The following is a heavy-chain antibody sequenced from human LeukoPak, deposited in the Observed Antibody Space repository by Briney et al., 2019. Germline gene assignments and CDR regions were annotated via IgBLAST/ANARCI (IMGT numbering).Heavy chain of an antibody. CDR2: ISWNSGSI. V-gene: IGHV3-9*01. CDR3: AKALRPPFLLWFGPGDY. CDR1: GFTFSNYA. J-gene: IGHJ4*02. Sequence: GGSLRLSCAASGFTFSNYAMHWVRQAPGKGLEWVSGISWNSGSIGYADSVKGRFTISRDNAKNSLYLQMNSLRAEDTALYYCAKALRPPFLLWFGPGDYWGQGTLVTVSS. D-gene: IGHD3-10*01.